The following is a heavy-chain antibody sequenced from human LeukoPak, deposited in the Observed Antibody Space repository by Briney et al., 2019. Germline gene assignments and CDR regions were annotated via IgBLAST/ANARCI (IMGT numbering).Heavy chain of an antibody. CDR3: AREGERGYSAGWIDY. CDR1: GYTFTGYH. V-gene: IGHV1-2*06. CDR2: INPNSGGA. D-gene: IGHD6-19*01. J-gene: IGHJ4*02. Sequence: GASVKVSCKDSGYTFTGYHIHWVRQAPGQGLEWMGRINPNSGGAKYAQKFQGRVTMTSDTSISTAYMELGRPRSDDTAVYYCAREGERGYSAGWIDYWGQGTLVTVSS.